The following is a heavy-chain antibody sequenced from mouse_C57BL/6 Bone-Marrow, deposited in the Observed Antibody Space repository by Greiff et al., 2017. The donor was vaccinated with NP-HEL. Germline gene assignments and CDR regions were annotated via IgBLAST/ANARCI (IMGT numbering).Heavy chain of an antibody. CDR2: IHPSDSDT. Sequence: VQLQQSGAELVKPGASVKVSCKASGYTFTSYWMHWVKQRPAQGLEWIGSIHPSDSDTNYNQKFKGKATLTVDKSSSTAYMQLSSLTSEDSAGYYCAILDGPWYACWGQAALVTVSA. V-gene: IGHV1-74*01. CDR3: AILDGPWYAC. J-gene: IGHJ3*01. D-gene: IGHD1-1*02. CDR1: GYTFTSYW.